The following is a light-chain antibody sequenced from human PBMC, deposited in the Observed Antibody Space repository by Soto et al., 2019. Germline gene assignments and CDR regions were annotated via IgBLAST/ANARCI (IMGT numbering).Light chain of an antibody. Sequence: EIVMTQSPATLSVSPGERATLSCRASQSVSSNVAWYQQKPGQDRRLLIYGASTRATGIPARFSGSRSGTEFTLTISSLQSEDFAVYYCQHYNNWPRTFGQGTKVEVK. CDR3: QHYNNWPRT. J-gene: IGKJ1*01. V-gene: IGKV3-15*01. CDR1: QSVSSN. CDR2: GAS.